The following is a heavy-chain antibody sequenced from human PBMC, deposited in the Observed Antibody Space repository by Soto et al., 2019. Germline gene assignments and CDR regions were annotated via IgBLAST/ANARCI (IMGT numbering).Heavy chain of an antibody. CDR2: ISYSGTT. J-gene: IGHJ4*02. V-gene: IGHV4-30-4*01. D-gene: IGHD1-26*01. CDR1: GGSISSGNYY. CDR3: ATMGAPVTGLYYFDY. Sequence: QVQLQESGPGLVKPSQTLSLTCTVSGGSISSGNYYWSWIRQPPGKGLEWIGFISYSGTTHYSASLRSQVPISVNTSKNQFSLDLSSVTAADTAVYYCATMGAPVTGLYYFDYWGQGTLVTVSS.